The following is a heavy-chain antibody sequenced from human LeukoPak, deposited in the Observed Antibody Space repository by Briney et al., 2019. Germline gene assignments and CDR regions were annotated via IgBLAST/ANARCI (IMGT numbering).Heavy chain of an antibody. CDR1: GFTLSSYA. V-gene: IGHV3-23*01. Sequence: GGSLRLSCAASGFTLSSYAMSWVRQAPGKGLEWVSAISGSGGSTYYADSVKGRFTISRDNSKNTLYLQMNSLRAEDTAVYYCAKDLDTGIVVVVAAIYYYGMDVWGQGTTVTVSS. CDR2: ISGSGGST. D-gene: IGHD2-15*01. CDR3: AKDLDTGIVVVVAAIYYYGMDV. J-gene: IGHJ6*02.